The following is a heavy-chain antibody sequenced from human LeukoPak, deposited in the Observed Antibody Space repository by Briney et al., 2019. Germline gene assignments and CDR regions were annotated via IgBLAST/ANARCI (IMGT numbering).Heavy chain of an antibody. CDR2: IYTSGST. Sequence: PSQTLSLTCTVSGGSISSGSYYWSWIRQPAGKGLEWIGRIYTSGSTNYNPSLKSRVTISVDTSKNQFSLKLSSVTAADTAVYYCARGITIFGVVTAMDVWGQGTTVTASS. CDR3: ARGITIFGVVTAMDV. J-gene: IGHJ6*02. CDR1: GGSISSGSYY. V-gene: IGHV4-61*02. D-gene: IGHD3-3*01.